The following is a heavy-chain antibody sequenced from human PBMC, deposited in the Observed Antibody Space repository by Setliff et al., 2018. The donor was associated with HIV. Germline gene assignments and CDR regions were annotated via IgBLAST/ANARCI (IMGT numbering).Heavy chain of an antibody. Sequence: GGSLRHSCAASGFTFSSYWMHWVRQAPGKGLVWVSRINTDGSSTNYADSVKGRFTISRDNAKNTLYLQMNSLRAEDTAVYYCASESHSGSYPFDYWGQGTLVTVSS. D-gene: IGHD1-26*01. CDR1: GFTFSSYW. J-gene: IGHJ4*02. CDR3: ASESHSGSYPFDY. V-gene: IGHV3-74*01. CDR2: INTDGSST.